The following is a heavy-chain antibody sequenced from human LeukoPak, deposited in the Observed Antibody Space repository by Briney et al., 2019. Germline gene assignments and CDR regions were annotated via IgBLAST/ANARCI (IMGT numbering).Heavy chain of an antibody. Sequence: PGGSLRLSCAASGFTFSSYGMHWVRQAPGKGLEWVAVISYDGSNKYYADSVKGRFTISRDNSKNTLYLQMNSLRAEDTAVYYCAKDAAETAPFDYWGQGTLVTVSS. V-gene: IGHV3-30*18. CDR3: AKDAAETAPFDY. J-gene: IGHJ4*02. CDR2: ISYDGSNK. D-gene: IGHD1-14*01. CDR1: GFTFSSYG.